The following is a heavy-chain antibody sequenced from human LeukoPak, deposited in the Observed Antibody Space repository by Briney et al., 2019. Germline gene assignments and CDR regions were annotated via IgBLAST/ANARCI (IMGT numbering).Heavy chain of an antibody. D-gene: IGHD5-18*01. CDR2: IRSKAKSYAT. V-gene: IGHV3-73*01. Sequence: GGSLRLSCAASGVTFSGSAMHWVRQASGKGLEWVGRIRSKAKSYATAYAASVKGGFTISRDDSKNTAYLQMNSLKTEDTAVYYCTRLAVDTAMVTIDYWGEGTLVTVSS. J-gene: IGHJ4*02. CDR3: TRLAVDTAMVTIDY. CDR1: GVTFSGSA.